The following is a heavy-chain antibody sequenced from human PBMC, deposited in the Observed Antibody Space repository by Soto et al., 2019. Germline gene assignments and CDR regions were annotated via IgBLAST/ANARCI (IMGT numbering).Heavy chain of an antibody. CDR2: ISAYNGNT. J-gene: IGHJ5*01. V-gene: IGHV1-18*01. Sequence: GASVKVSCKASGYTFTSYGIIWVRQAPGQGLEWMGWISAYNGNTNYAQKLQGRVTMTTDTSTSTAYMELRSLRSDDTAVYYCARQSGSYGDGGGDRFDSWGQGTLVTVSS. CDR3: ARQSGSYGDGGGDRFDS. D-gene: IGHD4-17*01. CDR1: GYTFTSYG.